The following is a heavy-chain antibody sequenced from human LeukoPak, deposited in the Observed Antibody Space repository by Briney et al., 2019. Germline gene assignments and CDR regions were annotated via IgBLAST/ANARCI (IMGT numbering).Heavy chain of an antibody. V-gene: IGHV1-2*02. CDR3: ARDREYRSSSYPLDY. J-gene: IGHJ4*02. CDR1: GYTFTGYY. CDR2: VNPSSGGT. Sequence: GASVKVSCKASGYTFTGYYMHWVRQAPGQGLEWMGWVNPSSGGTNFAQKFQCRVTMTRDTSISTAYMELSRLRSDDTAVYFCARDREYRSSSYPLDYWGQGTLVTVSS. D-gene: IGHD6-6*01.